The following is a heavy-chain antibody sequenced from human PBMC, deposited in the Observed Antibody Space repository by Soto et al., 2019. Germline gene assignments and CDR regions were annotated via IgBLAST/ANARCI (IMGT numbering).Heavy chain of an antibody. D-gene: IGHD2-15*01. J-gene: IGHJ5*02. CDR2: IYYSGST. CDR3: ARVRYCSGGSCYPRFDP. CDR1: GGSISSGGYY. V-gene: IGHV4-31*03. Sequence: QVQLQESGPGLVKPSQTLSLTCTVSGGSISSGGYYWSWIRQHPGKGLEWIVYIYYSGSTYYNPSLKSRVTISVDTSKNQFSLKLSSVTTADTAVYYCARVRYCSGGSCYPRFDPWGQGTLVTVSS.